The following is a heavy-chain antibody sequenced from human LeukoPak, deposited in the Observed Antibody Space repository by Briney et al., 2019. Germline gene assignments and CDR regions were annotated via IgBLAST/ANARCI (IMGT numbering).Heavy chain of an antibody. D-gene: IGHD4-17*01. J-gene: IGHJ4*02. Sequence: GGSLRLSCAASGFTFSSYAMSWARQAPGKGLEWVSAISGSGGSTYYADSVKGRFTISRDNSKNTLYLQMNSLRAEDTAVYYCAKTMHDYGDPGMDYWGQGTLVTVSS. V-gene: IGHV3-23*01. CDR3: AKTMHDYGDPGMDY. CDR1: GFTFSSYA. CDR2: ISGSGGST.